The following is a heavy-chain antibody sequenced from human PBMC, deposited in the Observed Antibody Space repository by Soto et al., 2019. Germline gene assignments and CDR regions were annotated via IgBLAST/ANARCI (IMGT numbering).Heavy chain of an antibody. V-gene: IGHV3-30-3*01. CDR3: TRVAVAAYYYGMDV. D-gene: IGHD6-19*01. CDR2: ISYDENNE. Sequence: PGGSLRLSCAASGFTFSSYAMHWVRQAPGKGLEWVAVISYDENNEYYAGSVKGRFTISRDTSKNTLYLQMSSLRAADTAVYYCTRVAVAAYYYGMDVWGQGTKVTVSS. J-gene: IGHJ6*02. CDR1: GFTFSSYA.